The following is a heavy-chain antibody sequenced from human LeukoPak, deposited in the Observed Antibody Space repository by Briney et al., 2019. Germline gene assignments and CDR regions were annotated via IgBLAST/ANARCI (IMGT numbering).Heavy chain of an antibody. CDR1: GDSISSGNYY. J-gene: IGHJ5*02. Sequence: SETLSLTCSVSGDSISSGNYYWGWIRQPPGKGLEWIGNLYYSGSTYYYPSFKSRVTISVDTSKNQFSLKLSSVTAADTAVYYCASDRSSWNPGAPSWGQGTLVTVSS. CDR3: ASDRSSWNPGAPS. CDR2: LYYSGST. D-gene: IGHD6-13*01. V-gene: IGHV4-39*01.